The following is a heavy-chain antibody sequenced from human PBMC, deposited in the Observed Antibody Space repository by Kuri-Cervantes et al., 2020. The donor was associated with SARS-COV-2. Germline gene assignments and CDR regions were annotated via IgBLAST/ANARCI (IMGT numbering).Heavy chain of an antibody. J-gene: IGHJ6*02. Sequence: SETLSLTCAVYGGSFSGYYWSWIRQSPGKGLEWIGETSHRGRTSYNPSLESRLTISLDTSKNEISLTLTSVTAADTAVYYCARDRFIRTYYGSGTYYNWDGMDVWGQGTTVTVSS. CDR1: GGSFSGYY. CDR2: TSHRGRT. CDR3: ARDRFIRTYYGSGTYYNWDGMDV. V-gene: IGHV4-34*01. D-gene: IGHD3-10*01.